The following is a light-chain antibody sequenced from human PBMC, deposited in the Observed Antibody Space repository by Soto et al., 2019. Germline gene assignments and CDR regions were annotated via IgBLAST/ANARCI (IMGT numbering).Light chain of an antibody. Sequence: QSALTQPPSVSGAPGQTFTISCTGSSSNIGAGYDVHWYQQLPGRATQLLIFGNNNRPSGVPGRFSGSKSGTSASLAIAGLQVEDEADHYCQSYDSSLGGFWVFGGGTKVTVL. CDR3: QSYDSSLGGFWV. J-gene: IGLJ3*02. V-gene: IGLV1-40*01. CDR2: GNN. CDR1: SSNIGAGYD.